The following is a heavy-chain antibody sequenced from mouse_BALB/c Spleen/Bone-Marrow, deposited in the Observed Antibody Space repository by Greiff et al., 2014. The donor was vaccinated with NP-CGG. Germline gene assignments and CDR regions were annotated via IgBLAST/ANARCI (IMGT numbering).Heavy chain of an antibody. CDR3: AMGVRLYWFFAV. D-gene: IGHD2-14*01. CDR2: INPINGDT. CDR1: GYTFTDYY. Sequence: EVQLQQSGPELVKPGASVKMSCKASGYTFTDYYMKWVKQSHGKSLGWIGDINPINGDTFYNQKFKGKATLTVDRSSSTAYMQLDSLTSEDSAVYYCAMGVRLYWFFAVWGAGTTVTVSS. V-gene: IGHV1-26*01. J-gene: IGHJ1*01.